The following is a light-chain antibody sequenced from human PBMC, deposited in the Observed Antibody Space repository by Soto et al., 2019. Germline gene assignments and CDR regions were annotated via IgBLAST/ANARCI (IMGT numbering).Light chain of an antibody. CDR2: EVS. Sequence: QSVLTQPPSASGSPGQSVTISCTGTSSDVGGYNYVSWHQHHPGKAPKLMLYEVSKRPSGVPARFSGSKSGNTASLTVSGLQAEDEADYYCSSYAGSNNFVVFGGGTKLPS. CDR1: SSDVGGYNY. CDR3: SSYAGSNNFVV. J-gene: IGLJ2*01. V-gene: IGLV2-8*01.